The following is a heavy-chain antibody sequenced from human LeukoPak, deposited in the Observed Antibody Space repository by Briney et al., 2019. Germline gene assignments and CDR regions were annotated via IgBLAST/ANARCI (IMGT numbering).Heavy chain of an antibody. J-gene: IGHJ4*02. D-gene: IGHD6-19*01. CDR2: ISSSGSTI. Sequence: GGSLRLSCAASGFTFSSYEMNWVRQAPGKGLEWVSYISSSGSTIYYADSVRGRFTISRDNAKNSLYLQMNSLRAEDTAVYFCAKRYTSGSYYFDYWGQGTLVTVSS. CDR1: GFTFSSYE. V-gene: IGHV3-48*03. CDR3: AKRYTSGSYYFDY.